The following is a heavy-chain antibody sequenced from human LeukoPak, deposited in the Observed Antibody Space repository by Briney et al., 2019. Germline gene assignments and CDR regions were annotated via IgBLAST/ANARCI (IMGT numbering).Heavy chain of an antibody. Sequence: ASVKVSCKASGYTFTSYGISWVRQAPGQGLEWMGWINPNSGGTNYAQKFQGRVTMTRDTSISTAYMELSRLRSDDTAVYYCARETYGVTNYFDYWGQGTLVTVSS. V-gene: IGHV1-2*02. D-gene: IGHD2-8*01. CDR2: INPNSGGT. CDR1: GYTFTSYG. CDR3: ARETYGVTNYFDY. J-gene: IGHJ4*02.